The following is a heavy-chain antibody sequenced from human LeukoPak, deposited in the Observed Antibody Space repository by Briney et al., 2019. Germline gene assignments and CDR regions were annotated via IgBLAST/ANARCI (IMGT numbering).Heavy chain of an antibody. Sequence: GGSLGLSCAASGFTFRNYVIHWVRQAPGKGLEWVAVTSSDLNVRLYADSVKGRFTISRDNSRSTLYLQMNSLRPEDTAIYYCAREGYYGSGSPPSLYFDYWGQGTLVTVSS. J-gene: IGHJ4*02. CDR3: AREGYYGSGSPPSLYFDY. D-gene: IGHD3-10*01. V-gene: IGHV3-30-3*01. CDR1: GFTFRNYV. CDR2: TSSDLNVR.